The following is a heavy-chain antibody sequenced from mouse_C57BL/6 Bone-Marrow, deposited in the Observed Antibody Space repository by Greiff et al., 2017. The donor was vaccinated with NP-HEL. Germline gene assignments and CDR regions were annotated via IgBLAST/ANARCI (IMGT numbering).Heavy chain of an antibody. Sequence: VHVKQSGPELVKPGASVKISCKASGYSFTGYYMNWVKQSPEKSLEWIGEINPSTGGTTYNQKFKAKATLTVDKSSSTAYMQLKSLTSEDSAVYYCARNYYGSSWYFDVWGTGTTVTVSS. J-gene: IGHJ1*03. CDR1: GYSFTGYY. CDR2: INPSTGGT. CDR3: ARNYYGSSWYFDV. V-gene: IGHV1-42*01. D-gene: IGHD1-1*01.